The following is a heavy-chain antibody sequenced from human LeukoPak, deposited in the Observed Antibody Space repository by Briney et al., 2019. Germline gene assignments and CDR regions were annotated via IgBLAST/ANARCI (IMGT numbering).Heavy chain of an antibody. CDR1: GFTFSSYA. Sequence: GGSLRLSCAASGFTFSSYAMTWVRQAPGKGLEWVGHIKSKADGETTDYAAPVKDRFTISRDDSENTVYLQMSSLKSEDTAVYYCTTPPGYYDTSPLDYWGQGTLVTVSS. CDR3: TTPPGYYDTSPLDY. V-gene: IGHV3-15*01. CDR2: IKSKADGETT. J-gene: IGHJ4*02. D-gene: IGHD3-22*01.